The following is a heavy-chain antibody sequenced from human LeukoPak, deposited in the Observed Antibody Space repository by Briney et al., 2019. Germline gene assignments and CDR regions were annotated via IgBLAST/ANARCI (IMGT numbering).Heavy chain of an antibody. CDR3: ARAGSVAGTHWFDP. D-gene: IGHD6-19*01. CDR2: IYYSGRP. CDR1: GGSISIYY. J-gene: IGHJ5*02. V-gene: IGHV4-59*08. Sequence: PSDTLSLTCTVSGGSISIYYWSGIPQPPGKGLEGRGNIYYSGRPNYNPSLTRRVTISVDPSKNQFSLRLNSGTAADTAVYYCARAGSVAGTHWFDPWGQGTLVTVSS.